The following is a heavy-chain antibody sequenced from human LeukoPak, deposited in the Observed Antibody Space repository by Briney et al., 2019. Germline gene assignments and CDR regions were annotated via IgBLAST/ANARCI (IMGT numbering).Heavy chain of an antibody. CDR1: GYTFTSYD. CDR3: TRADFWSGYLLDY. D-gene: IGHD3-3*01. Sequence: VAPVEVSCKASGYTFTSYDINWVRQAPGQGLEWMGWMNPNSGNTVYAQKLQGRVTITRNTSISTAYMELSSLRSEDTAVYYCTRADFWSGYLLDYWGQGTLVTVSS. J-gene: IGHJ4*02. V-gene: IGHV1-8*03. CDR2: MNPNSGNT.